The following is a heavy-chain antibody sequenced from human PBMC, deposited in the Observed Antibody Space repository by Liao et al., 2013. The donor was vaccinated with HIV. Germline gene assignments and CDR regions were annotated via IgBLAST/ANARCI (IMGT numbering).Heavy chain of an antibody. J-gene: IGHJ3*02. V-gene: IGHV4-4*07. D-gene: IGHD3-3*01. CDR3: ARDRGGSFWSGSHGGDAFKI. CDR1: GGSISNYY. CDR2: IHSSGST. Sequence: QVQLQESGPGLVKPSETLSLTCTVSGGSISNYYWSWIRQSAGKGLEWIGRIHSSGSTNYNPSFRSRVTISTDSSKNQLSLTLISVTAADTAVYYCARDRGGSFWSGSHGGDAFKIWGQGTLVIVSS.